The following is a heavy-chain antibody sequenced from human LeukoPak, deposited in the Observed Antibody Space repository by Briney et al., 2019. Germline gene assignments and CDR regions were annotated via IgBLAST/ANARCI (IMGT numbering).Heavy chain of an antibody. D-gene: IGHD6-19*01. CDR3: ARPGYSSGWYTSGAFDI. CDR2: INPNSGGT. CDR1: GYTFTGYC. V-gene: IGHV1-2*02. Sequence: ASVKVSCKASGYTFTGYCMHWVRQAPGQGLEWMGWINPNSGGTNYAQKFQGRVTMTRDTSISTAYMELSRLRSDDTAVYYCARPGYSSGWYTSGAFDIWGQGTMVTVSS. J-gene: IGHJ3*02.